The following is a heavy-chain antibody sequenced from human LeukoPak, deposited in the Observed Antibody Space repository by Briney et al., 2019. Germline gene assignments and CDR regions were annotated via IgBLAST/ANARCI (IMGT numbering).Heavy chain of an antibody. CDR2: INGGGGNT. D-gene: IGHD3-10*01. CDR1: GFTFSSYA. CDR3: AKDRSGSFPNWFDP. J-gene: IGHJ5*02. V-gene: IGHV3-23*01. Sequence: GRSLRLSCAASGFTFSSYAMTWVRQAPGKGLEWVAAINGGGGNTYYADSVKGRFTISRDNSKNTLYLQMNSLRGEDTAVYYCAKDRSGSFPNWFDPWGQGTLVTVSS.